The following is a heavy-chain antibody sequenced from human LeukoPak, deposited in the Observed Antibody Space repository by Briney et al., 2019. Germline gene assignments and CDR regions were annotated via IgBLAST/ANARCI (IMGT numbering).Heavy chain of an antibody. Sequence: GGSLRLSCAASGFTVSSNYMSWVRQAPGKGLEWVSVIYSGGSTYYADSLKGRFTISRDNPKNSLYLQMNSLRAEDTAVYYCARDWEGYSYGFFDYWGQGTLVTVSS. CDR1: GFTVSSNY. J-gene: IGHJ4*02. CDR2: IYSGGST. V-gene: IGHV3-53*01. D-gene: IGHD5-18*01. CDR3: ARDWEGYSYGFFDY.